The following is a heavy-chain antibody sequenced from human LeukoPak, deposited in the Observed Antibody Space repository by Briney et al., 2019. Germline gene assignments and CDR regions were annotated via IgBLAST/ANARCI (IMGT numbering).Heavy chain of an antibody. D-gene: IGHD3-22*01. Sequence: ASVKVSCKASGGTFSSYAISWVRQAPGQGLEWMGGIIPIFGTANYAQKFQGRVTITADESTSTAYMELSSLRSEDTAVYYCARPLDGRITMIPGAFDIWGQGTVVTVSS. CDR1: GGTFSSYA. V-gene: IGHV1-69*13. J-gene: IGHJ3*02. CDR2: IIPIFGTA. CDR3: ARPLDGRITMIPGAFDI.